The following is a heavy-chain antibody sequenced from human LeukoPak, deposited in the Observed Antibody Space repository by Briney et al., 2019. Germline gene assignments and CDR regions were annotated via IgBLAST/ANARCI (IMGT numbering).Heavy chain of an antibody. D-gene: IGHD5-18*01. Sequence: SQTLSLTCTVSGGSISSGGYYWSWIRQHPGKGLEWIGYIYYSGSTYYNPSLKSRVTISVDTSKNQFSLKLSSVTAADTAVYYCAREGVQLWFDYYYYMDVWGKGTTVTVSS. CDR2: IYYSGST. CDR1: GGSISSGGYY. V-gene: IGHV4-31*03. CDR3: AREGVQLWFDYYYYMDV. J-gene: IGHJ6*03.